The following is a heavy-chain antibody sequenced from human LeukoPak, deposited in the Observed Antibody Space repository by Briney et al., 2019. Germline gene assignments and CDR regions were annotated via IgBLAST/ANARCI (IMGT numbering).Heavy chain of an antibody. CDR3: ARGGKLRSSWYGRSWFDP. J-gene: IGHJ5*02. D-gene: IGHD6-13*01. V-gene: IGHV3-30-3*01. Sequence: PGRSLRLSCAASGFTCSSYAMHWVRQAPGKGLEWVAVISYDGSNKYYADSVKGRFTISRDNSKNTLYLQMNSLRAEDTAVYYCARGGKLRSSWYGRSWFDPWGQGTLVTVSS. CDR2: ISYDGSNK. CDR1: GFTCSSYA.